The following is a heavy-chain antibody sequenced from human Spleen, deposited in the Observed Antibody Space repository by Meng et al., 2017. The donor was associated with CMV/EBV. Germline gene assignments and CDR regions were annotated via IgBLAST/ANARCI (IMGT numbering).Heavy chain of an antibody. J-gene: IGHJ3*02. D-gene: IGHD3-3*01. CDR3: ARREVTIFGVVTHALDI. V-gene: IGHV5-51*01. Sequence: GGSLRLSCKGSGYSFTSYWIGWVRQMPGKGLEWMGIIYPGDSDTRYSPSLQGQVTISADKSISTAYLQWSSLKASDTAMYYCARREVTIFGVVTHALDIWGQGTMVTVSS. CDR1: GYSFTSYW. CDR2: IYPGDSDT.